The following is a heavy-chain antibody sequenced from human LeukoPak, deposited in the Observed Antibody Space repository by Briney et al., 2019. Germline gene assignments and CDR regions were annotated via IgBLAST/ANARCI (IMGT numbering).Heavy chain of an antibody. V-gene: IGHV4-59*11. J-gene: IGHJ3*01. CDR1: GGSISSHY. CDR2: IYYSGST. Sequence: PSETLSLTCTVSGGSISSHYWSWVRQPPGKGLEWIGNIYYSGSTNYNSSLKSRVTISGDTSKNQFSLKLTSVTAADTAVYYCARESPAFDFWGQGTMVTVSS. CDR3: ARESPAFDF.